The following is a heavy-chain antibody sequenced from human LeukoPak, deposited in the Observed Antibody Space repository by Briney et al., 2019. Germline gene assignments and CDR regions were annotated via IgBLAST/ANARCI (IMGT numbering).Heavy chain of an antibody. Sequence: ASVKVSCKASGGTFSSYAISWVRQAPGQGLEWMGGIIPIFGTANYAQKFQGRVTITADESTSTDYMELSSLISEDTAVYFCASEIPQTGYYNSWGQGTLVTASS. CDR3: ASEIPQTGYYNS. J-gene: IGHJ4*02. CDR1: GGTFSSYA. D-gene: IGHD3-9*01. CDR2: IIPIFGTA. V-gene: IGHV1-69*13.